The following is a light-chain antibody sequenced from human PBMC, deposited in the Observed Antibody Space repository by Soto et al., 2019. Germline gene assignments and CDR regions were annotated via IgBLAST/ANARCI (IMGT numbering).Light chain of an antibody. CDR1: QSVSSSD. Sequence: IVLTQSPGTLSLSPGEGATLCCRASQSVSSSDLAWYQQKLGQAPRLLIYGASRRATGVPDRFSGSGSATDFTLTISRLEPEDFAVYYCQQYGSSSQTFGQGTRLEIK. V-gene: IGKV3-20*01. CDR3: QQYGSSSQT. J-gene: IGKJ5*01. CDR2: GAS.